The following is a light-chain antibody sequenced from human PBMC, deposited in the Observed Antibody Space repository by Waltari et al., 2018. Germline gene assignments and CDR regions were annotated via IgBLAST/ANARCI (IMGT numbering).Light chain of an antibody. J-gene: IGKJ1*01. CDR2: HAS. CDR3: HQYVESPAT. Sequence: EIVLTQSPGTVSLSPGDRATFSCWASQSVSTYLAWSQQKPGQAPRLLLFHASTRATGIPDRFSGSGSGTDFSLTISRLEPEDFAMYYCHQYVESPATFGQGTKVEIK. V-gene: IGKV3-20*01. CDR1: QSVSTY.